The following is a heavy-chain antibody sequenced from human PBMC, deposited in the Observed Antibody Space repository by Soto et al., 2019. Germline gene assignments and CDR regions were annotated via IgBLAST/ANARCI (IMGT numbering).Heavy chain of an antibody. Sequence: VQLLESGGGLVQPGGSLRLSCAASGFTFNNYAMNWVRQAPGKGLEWVSAIRNSGGFTYYADSVKGRFTISRDNSKNTLYLHMNSLRAEDTALYYCAKDYFGTKGPYFFDSWGQGTLVTVSS. V-gene: IGHV3-23*01. D-gene: IGHD3-10*01. J-gene: IGHJ4*02. CDR1: GFTFNNYA. CDR3: AKDYFGTKGPYFFDS. CDR2: IRNSGGFT.